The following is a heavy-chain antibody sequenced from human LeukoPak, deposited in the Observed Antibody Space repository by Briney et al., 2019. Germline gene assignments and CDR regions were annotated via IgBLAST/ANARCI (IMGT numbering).Heavy chain of an antibody. V-gene: IGHV5-51*01. Sequence: PGESLKISCKGSGYSFTNHWIGWVRQMPGKGLEWMGIIYPGDSDTRYSPSFQGQVTISADKSVSTAYLQWSSLKASDTAMYYCARQSQYCSSNSCYSGLKYFDYRGQGTLVIVSS. D-gene: IGHD2-2*01. CDR2: IYPGDSDT. CDR1: GYSFTNHW. CDR3: ARQSQYCSSNSCYSGLKYFDY. J-gene: IGHJ4*02.